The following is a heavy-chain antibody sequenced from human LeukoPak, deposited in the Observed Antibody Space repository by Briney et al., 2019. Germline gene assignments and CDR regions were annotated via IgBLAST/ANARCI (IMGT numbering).Heavy chain of an antibody. CDR1: GFTFSDYY. D-gene: IGHD5-18*01. J-gene: IGHJ4*02. CDR3: ARDMGYNYGFFDS. V-gene: IGHV3-30-3*01. Sequence: GGSLRLSCAASGFTFSDYYMSWIRQAPGKGLEWVASISYDGSPKYNADSVKGPFTISRDNPKNTLYLQINSLSPDDTAVYYCARDMGYNYGFFDSWGQGTLVTVSS. CDR2: ISYDGSPK.